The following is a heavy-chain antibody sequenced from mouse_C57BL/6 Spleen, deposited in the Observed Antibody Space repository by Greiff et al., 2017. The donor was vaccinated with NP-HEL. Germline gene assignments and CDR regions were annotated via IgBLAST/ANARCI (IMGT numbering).Heavy chain of an antibody. Sequence: VQLKESGGGLVKPGGSLKLSCAASGFTFSDYGMHWVRQAPEKGLEWVAYISSGSSTIYYADTVKGRFTISRDNAKNTLFLQMTSLRSEDTAMYYCARSYGGDYWGQGTTLTVSS. J-gene: IGHJ2*01. V-gene: IGHV5-17*01. D-gene: IGHD1-1*01. CDR1: GFTFSDYG. CDR3: ARSYGGDY. CDR2: ISSGSSTI.